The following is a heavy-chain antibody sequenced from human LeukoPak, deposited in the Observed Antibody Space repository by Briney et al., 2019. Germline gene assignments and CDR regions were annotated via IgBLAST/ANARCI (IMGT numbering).Heavy chain of an antibody. V-gene: IGHV3-53*01. J-gene: IGHJ4*02. Sequence: GGSLRLSCAASGFTFSSNYMSWVRQAPGKGLEWVSVIYSGGSTYYADSVKGRFTISRDNSKNTLYLQMNSLRAEDTAVYYCARDRYGDYGLDYWGQGTLVTVSS. CDR2: IYSGGST. CDR1: GFTFSSNY. CDR3: ARDRYGDYGLDY. D-gene: IGHD4-17*01.